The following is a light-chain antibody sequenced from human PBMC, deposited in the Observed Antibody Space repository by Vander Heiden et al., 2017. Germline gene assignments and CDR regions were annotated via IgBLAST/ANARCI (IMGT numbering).Light chain of an antibody. CDR2: NNN. Sequence: QSVLTQPPSASGTPGQRLTISCSGSSSNIGSHTVNWYQQLPGTAPKLLIYNNNQRPSGVPDRFSGSKSGTSASLAISGLQSEAEADYYCAAWDDSLNGWVFGGGTKLTVL. V-gene: IGLV1-44*01. CDR1: SSNIGSHT. J-gene: IGLJ3*02. CDR3: AAWDDSLNGWV.